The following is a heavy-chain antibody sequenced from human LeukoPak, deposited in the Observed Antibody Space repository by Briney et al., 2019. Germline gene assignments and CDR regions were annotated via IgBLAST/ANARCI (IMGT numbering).Heavy chain of an antibody. J-gene: IGHJ4*02. V-gene: IGHV3-33*01. Sequence: GGSLRLSCAASGFTFSSYGMHWVRQAPGKGLEWVAVIWYDGSNKYYADSVKGRFTISRDNSKNTLYLQMNSLRAEDTAVYYCGRDGECSSTSCYTGILTGYLDYWGQGTLVTVSS. D-gene: IGHD2-2*02. CDR2: IWYDGSNK. CDR1: GFTFSSYG. CDR3: GRDGECSSTSCYTGILTGYLDY.